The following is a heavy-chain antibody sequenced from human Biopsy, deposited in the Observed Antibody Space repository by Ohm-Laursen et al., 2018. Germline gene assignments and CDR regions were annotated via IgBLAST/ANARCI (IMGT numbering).Heavy chain of an antibody. J-gene: IGHJ5*01. D-gene: IGHD2-2*01. CDR2: IKQDGSDM. CDR3: ARESSTSGRVRVDS. Sequence: SLRLSCAASGFTFRSYWMSWVRQAPGKGLEWVANIKQDGSDMYYVDSVKGRFTISRDNANNSLYLQVNSLRAEDTAVYFCARESSTSGRVRVDSWGQGTLVTVSS. V-gene: IGHV3-7*01. CDR1: GFTFRSYW.